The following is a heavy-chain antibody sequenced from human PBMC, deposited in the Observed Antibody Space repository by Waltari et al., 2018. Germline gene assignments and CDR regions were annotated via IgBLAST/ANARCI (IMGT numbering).Heavy chain of an antibody. Sequence: EVQLVESGGGLVKPGGSLRLSCAASGFTFSSYSMNWVRQAPGKGLEWVSSISSSSSYIYYADSVKGRFTISRDNAKNSLYLQMNSLRAEDTAVYYCARDLRIAMAVQFDYWGQGTLVTVSS. J-gene: IGHJ4*02. V-gene: IGHV3-21*01. CDR1: GFTFSSYS. CDR3: ARDLRIAMAVQFDY. D-gene: IGHD6-19*01. CDR2: ISSSSSYI.